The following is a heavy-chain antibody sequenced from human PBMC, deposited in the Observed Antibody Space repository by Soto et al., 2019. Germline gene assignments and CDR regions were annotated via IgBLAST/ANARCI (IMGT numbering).Heavy chain of an antibody. V-gene: IGHV4-30-2*03. CDR3: ARQGYYDLLSGYYLFDY. Sequence: SETLSLTCAVSGGSISSGGYSWSWIRQPPGKGLEWIGYIYYSGSTYYNPSLKSRVTISVDTSKNQFSLKLSSVTAADTAVYYCARQGYYDLLSGYYLFDYWGQGILVTVSS. CDR1: GGSISSGGYS. J-gene: IGHJ4*02. CDR2: IYYSGST. D-gene: IGHD3-3*01.